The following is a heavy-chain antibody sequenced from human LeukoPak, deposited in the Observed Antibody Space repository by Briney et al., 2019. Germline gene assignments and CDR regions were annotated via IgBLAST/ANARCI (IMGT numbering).Heavy chain of an antibody. CDR3: VRGPTVDY. Sequence: SETLSLTCTVSGGSISTYYWSWIRQPPGKGLEWIGYIYYSGSTNYNPSLKSRVTISVDKSKNQFSLKLNSVTAADTAVYYCVRGPTVDYWGQGTLVTVSS. D-gene: IGHD4-17*01. V-gene: IGHV4-59*12. CDR2: IYYSGST. CDR1: GGSISTYY. J-gene: IGHJ4*02.